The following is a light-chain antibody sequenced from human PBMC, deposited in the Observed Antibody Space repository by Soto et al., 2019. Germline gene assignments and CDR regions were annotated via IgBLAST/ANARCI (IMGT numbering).Light chain of an antibody. CDR2: GAS. Sequence: EIVLTQSPGTLSLSPGERATLSCRASQLVRSNYLAWYQYQQKSGQAPRLLIYGASNRAAGIPDRFSGSGAGTDVTLTISRLEPEDFAVYYCQQYGSSPYTCGQGTKLEIK. V-gene: IGKV3-20*01. J-gene: IGKJ2*01. CDR3: QQYGSSPYT. CDR1: QLVRSNY.